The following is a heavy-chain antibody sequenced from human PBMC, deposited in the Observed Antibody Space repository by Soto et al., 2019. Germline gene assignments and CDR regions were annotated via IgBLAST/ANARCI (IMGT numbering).Heavy chain of an antibody. CDR3: VIGRSVISMDL. CDR1: GYTFTDFY. Sequence: ASVKVSCKSSGYTFTDFYIHWVRQVPGQGLEWVGWINPKNGGINYAQKFQGRVTMTRDTPVNTSYMDLNRLNFDDSAIYYCVIGRSVISMDLWGRGTQVTVSS. CDR2: INPKNGGI. D-gene: IGHD3-10*01. V-gene: IGHV1-2*02. J-gene: IGHJ6*02.